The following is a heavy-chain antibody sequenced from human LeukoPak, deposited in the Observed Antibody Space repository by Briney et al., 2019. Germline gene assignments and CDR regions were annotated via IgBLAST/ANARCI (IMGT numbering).Heavy chain of an antibody. CDR3: ARDPDISTNWFDP. Sequence: SVXXSXKASXYTFTSYGISWVRQAPGQGLEWMGWISAYNGNTNYAQKLQGRVTMTTDTSTSTAYMELRSLRSDDTAVYYCARDPDISTNWFDPWGQGTLVTVSS. V-gene: IGHV1-18*01. CDR1: XYTFTSYG. J-gene: IGHJ5*02. D-gene: IGHD3-9*01. CDR2: ISAYNGNT.